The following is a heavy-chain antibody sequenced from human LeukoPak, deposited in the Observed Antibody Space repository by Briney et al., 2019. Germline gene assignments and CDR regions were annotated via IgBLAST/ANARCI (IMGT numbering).Heavy chain of an antibody. D-gene: IGHD5-18*01. CDR1: GFTFRSYG. Sequence: PGRSLRLSCLASGFTFRSYGMHWVRQAPGKGLEWVAVISYDGSNKYYADSVKGRFTISRDNSKNTLYLQMNSLRAEDTAVYYCARVGYSYGYSLWFDPWGQGTLVTVSS. CDR2: ISYDGSNK. V-gene: IGHV3-30*03. CDR3: ARVGYSYGYSLWFDP. J-gene: IGHJ5*02.